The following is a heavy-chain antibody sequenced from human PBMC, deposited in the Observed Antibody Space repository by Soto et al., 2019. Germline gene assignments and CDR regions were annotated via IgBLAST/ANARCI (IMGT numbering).Heavy chain of an antibody. D-gene: IGHD2-8*01. J-gene: IGHJ6*02. CDR3: ARVRCTNGVCYPYYYYYGMDV. CDR2: ISAYNGNT. Sequence: ASVKVSCKASGYTFTSYGISWVRQAPGQGLEWMGWISAYNGNTNYAQKLQGRVTMTTDTSTSTAYMELRSLRSDDTAVYYCARVRCTNGVCYPYYYYYGMDVWGQGTTVTVSS. CDR1: GYTFTSYG. V-gene: IGHV1-18*01.